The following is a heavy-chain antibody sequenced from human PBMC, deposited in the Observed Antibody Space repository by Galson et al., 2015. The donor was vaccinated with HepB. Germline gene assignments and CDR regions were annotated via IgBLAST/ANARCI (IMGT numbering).Heavy chain of an antibody. Sequence: SLRLSCAASGFTVRSNYMSWVRQAPGKGLEWVSVIYSGGSTYYADSVKGRFTISRDNSKNTLYLQMNSLRAEDTAVYYCARDRYSSSWAGSYYYYGMDVWGQGTTVTVSS. CDR1: GFTVRSNY. J-gene: IGHJ6*02. V-gene: IGHV3-53*01. CDR2: IYSGGST. D-gene: IGHD6-13*01. CDR3: ARDRYSSSWAGSYYYYGMDV.